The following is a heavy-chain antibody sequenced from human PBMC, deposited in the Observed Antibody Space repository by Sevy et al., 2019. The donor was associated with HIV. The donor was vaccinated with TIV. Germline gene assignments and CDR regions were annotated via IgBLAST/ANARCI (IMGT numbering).Heavy chain of an antibody. CDR2: ISYDGSNK. D-gene: IGHD3-22*01. J-gene: IGHJ4*02. Sequence: GGSLRLSCVASGFTFSSYAMHWVRQAPGKGLEWVAVISYDGSNKYYADSVKGRFTISRDNSKNTLYLQMNSLRAEDTAVYYCWYYYDSSGYQAYFDYWGQGTLVTVSS. CDR1: GFTFSSYA. CDR3: WYYYDSSGYQAYFDY. V-gene: IGHV3-30-3*01.